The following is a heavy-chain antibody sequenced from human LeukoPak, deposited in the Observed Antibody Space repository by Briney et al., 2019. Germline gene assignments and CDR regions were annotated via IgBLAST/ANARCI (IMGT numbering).Heavy chain of an antibody. CDR1: GYSISSGYY. CDR3: ARDLEQDSSGWYDY. CDR2: IYHSGST. V-gene: IGHV4-38-2*02. D-gene: IGHD6-19*01. J-gene: IGHJ4*02. Sequence: QPSETLSLTCTVSGYSISSGYYWGWIRQPPGKGLEWIGSIYHSGSTYYNPSLKSRVTISVDTSKNQFSLKLSSVTAADTAVYYCARDLEQDSSGWYDYWGQGTLVTVSS.